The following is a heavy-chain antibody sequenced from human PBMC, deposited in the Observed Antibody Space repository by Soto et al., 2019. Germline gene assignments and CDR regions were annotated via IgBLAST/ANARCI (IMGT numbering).Heavy chain of an antibody. CDR2: IIPLFGTA. D-gene: IGHD3-22*01. J-gene: IGHJ4*02. CDR1: GGTFNKYT. V-gene: IGHV1-69*13. CDR3: ARQFDYDTSGYYYAY. Sequence: GASVKVSCKASGGTFNKYTIDWVRQAPGQGLEWMGGIIPLFGTANYAQKFQGRVTITADEAATTAYMELSSLRSGDTAVYYCARQFDYDTSGYYYAYWGQGTLVTVSS.